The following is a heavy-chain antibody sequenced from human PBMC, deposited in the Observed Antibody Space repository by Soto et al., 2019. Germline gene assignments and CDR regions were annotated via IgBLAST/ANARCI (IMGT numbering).Heavy chain of an antibody. J-gene: IGHJ6*02. V-gene: IGHV3-73*01. CDR2: IRSKANSYAT. CDR1: GFTFSGSA. CDR3: TRHDSNYDFWSGSPPRYGMDV. D-gene: IGHD3-3*01. Sequence: EVQLVESGGGLVQPGGSLKLSCAASGFTFSGSAMHWVRQASGKGLEWVGRIRSKANSYATAYAASVKGRFTISRDDLKNTAYLQMYSLKIEDTAVYYRTRHDSNYDFWSGSPPRYGMDVWGQGTTVSVSS.